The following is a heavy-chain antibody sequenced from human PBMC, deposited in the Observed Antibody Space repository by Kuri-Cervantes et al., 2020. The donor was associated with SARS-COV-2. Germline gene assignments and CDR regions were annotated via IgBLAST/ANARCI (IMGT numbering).Heavy chain of an antibody. CDR3: ARARIAAAFVDY. CDR1: GFTFSDYY. CDR2: ISSSGSTI. D-gene: IGHD6-13*01. J-gene: IGHJ4*02. Sequence: LSLTCAASGFTFSDYYMSWIRQAPGKGLEWVSYISSSGSTIYYADSVKGRFTISRDNAKNSLYLQMNSLRAEDTAVYYCARARIAAAFVDYWGQGTLVTVSS. V-gene: IGHV3-11*04.